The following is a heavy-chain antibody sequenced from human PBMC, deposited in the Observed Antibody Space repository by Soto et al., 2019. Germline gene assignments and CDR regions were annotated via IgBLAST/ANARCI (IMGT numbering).Heavy chain of an antibody. J-gene: IGHJ4*02. D-gene: IGHD4-17*01. CDR3: ARYPSSYGDYAFFDY. CDR2: IYYSGST. V-gene: IGHV4-59*01. CDR1: GGSISSYY. Sequence: SETLSLTCTVSGGSISSYYWSWIRQPPGKGLEWIGYIYYSGSTNYNPSLKSRVTISVDTSKNQFSLKLSSVTAADTAVYYCARYPSSYGDYAFFDYWGQGTLVTVSS.